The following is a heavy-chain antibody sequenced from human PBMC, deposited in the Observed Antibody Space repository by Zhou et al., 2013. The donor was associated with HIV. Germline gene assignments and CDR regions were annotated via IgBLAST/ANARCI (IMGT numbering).Heavy chain of an antibody. J-gene: IGHJ6*03. CDR3: ARDEMATPLGYHYMDV. CDR2: IIPIFGTA. D-gene: IGHD5-12*01. Sequence: QVHLAQSGAQLKKPGSSVKVSCTASGGAFSNYAISWVRQAPGQGLEWMGGIIPIFGTANYAQKFQGRVTITTDESTSTAYMELSSLRSEDTAMYYCARDEMATPLGYHYMDVWGKGTTVTVSS. V-gene: IGHV1-69*05. CDR1: GGAFSNYA.